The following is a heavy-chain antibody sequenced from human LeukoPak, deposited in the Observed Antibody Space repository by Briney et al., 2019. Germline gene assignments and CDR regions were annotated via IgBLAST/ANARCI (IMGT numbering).Heavy chain of an antibody. CDR3: ARLPTSSTTGYFDY. CDR2: ISAYNGNT. V-gene: IGHV1-18*01. J-gene: IGHJ4*02. D-gene: IGHD2-2*01. Sequence: ASVKVSCKASGYTFTSYGISWVRQAPGQGLEWMGWISAYNGNTNYAPKLQGRVTMTTDTSTSTAYMELRSLRSDDTAVHYCARLPTSSTTGYFDYWGQGTLVTVSS. CDR1: GYTFTSYG.